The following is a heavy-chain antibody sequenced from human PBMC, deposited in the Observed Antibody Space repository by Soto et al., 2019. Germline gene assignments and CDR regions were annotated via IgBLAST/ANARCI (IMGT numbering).Heavy chain of an antibody. D-gene: IGHD2-15*01. V-gene: IGHV2-5*02. Sequence: HITLKESGPTLVKPTQTLTLTCTFSGFSLSSSGVGVGWIRQPPGKALEWLTFIYWVDDKRYSRSLKSRLTITKAPSKNQVALTLANMDSVGPARYYCARLVVAAITYCFDSRGSGARLT. CDR1: GFSLSSSGVG. CDR2: IYWVDDK. J-gene: IGHJ4*02. CDR3: ARLVVAAITYCFDS.